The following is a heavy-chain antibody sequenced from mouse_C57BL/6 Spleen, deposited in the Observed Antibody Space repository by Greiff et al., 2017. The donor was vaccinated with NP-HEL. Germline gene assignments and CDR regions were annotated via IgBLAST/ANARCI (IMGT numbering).Heavy chain of an antibody. J-gene: IGHJ4*01. CDR1: GFSLTSYG. CDR2: IWSDGST. Sequence: VMPVESGPGLVAPSQSLSITCTVSGFSLTSYGVHWVRQPPGKGLEWLVVIWSDGSTTYNSAHKSRLSISKDNSKSQVFLKMNSLQTDDTAMYYCARHPFYYGRHYYAMDYWGQGTSVTVSS. V-gene: IGHV2-6-1*01. CDR3: ARHPFYYGRHYYAMDY. D-gene: IGHD1-1*01.